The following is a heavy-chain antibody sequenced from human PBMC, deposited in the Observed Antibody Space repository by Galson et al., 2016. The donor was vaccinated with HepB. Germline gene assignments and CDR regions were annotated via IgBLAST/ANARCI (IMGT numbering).Heavy chain of an antibody. CDR3: AGWGYGKMTDY. J-gene: IGHJ4*02. CDR2: IWYDGSEK. CDR1: GFTFRSNG. D-gene: IGHD2-15*01. Sequence: SLRLSCAASGFTFRSNGMHWVRQAPGKGLEWVAVIWYDGSEKYYADSVRGRFTISRDNSKNTVSLEMNSLRVDDTAVYYCAGWGYGKMTDYWGRGTLVTVSS. V-gene: IGHV3-33*03.